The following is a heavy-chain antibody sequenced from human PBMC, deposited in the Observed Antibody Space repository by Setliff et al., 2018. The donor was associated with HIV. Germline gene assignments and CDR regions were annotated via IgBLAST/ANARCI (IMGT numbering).Heavy chain of an antibody. CDR2: VDPEDGET. D-gene: IGHD3-22*01. Sequence: ASVKVSCKASGYTFTAYYMHWVQQAPGKGLEWVGRVDPEDGETMYAEKFQGRVTITADTSTDTAYLELSSLRSEDTAVYYCATVSGDYYDSSDRPWGQGTLVTVPQ. CDR3: ATVSGDYYDSSDRP. CDR1: GYTFTAYY. J-gene: IGHJ5*02. V-gene: IGHV1-69-2*01.